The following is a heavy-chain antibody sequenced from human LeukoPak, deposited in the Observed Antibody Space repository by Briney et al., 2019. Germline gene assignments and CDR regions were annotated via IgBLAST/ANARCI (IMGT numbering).Heavy chain of an antibody. V-gene: IGHV4-59*01. J-gene: IGHJ5*02. CDR2: IYYSGST. CDR1: GGSISTYY. CDR3: ARESNWFDP. Sequence: SETLSLTCIVSGGSISTYYWSWIRQPPGKGLEWIGYIYYSGSTNYNPSLKSRVTISVDTSKNQLSLKLSSVTAADTAVYYCARESNWFDPWGQGTLVTVSS.